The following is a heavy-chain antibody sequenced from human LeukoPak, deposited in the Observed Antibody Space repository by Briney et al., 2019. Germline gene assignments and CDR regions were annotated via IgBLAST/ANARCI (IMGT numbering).Heavy chain of an antibody. CDR3: ARDGGLGSSSWGYYYYYGMDV. D-gene: IGHD6-13*01. V-gene: IGHV3-53*01. J-gene: IGHJ6*02. Sequence: QSGGSLRLSCAASGFTVSSNYMSWARQAPGKGLEWVSVIYSGGSTYYADSVKGRFTISRDNSKNTLYLQMNSLRAEDTAVYYCARDGGLGSSSWGYYYYYGMDVWGQGTTVTVSS. CDR1: GFTVSSNY. CDR2: IYSGGST.